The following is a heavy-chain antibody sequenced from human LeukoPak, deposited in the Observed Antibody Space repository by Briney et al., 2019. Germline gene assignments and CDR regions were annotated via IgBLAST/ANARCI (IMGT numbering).Heavy chain of an antibody. V-gene: IGHV3-30*03. CDR2: ISYDGSNK. CDR1: GFTFSSYG. D-gene: IGHD1-26*01. Sequence: PGGSLRLSCAASGFTFSSYGMHWIRQAPGKGLEWVAVISYDGSNKYYADSVKGRFTISRDNSKNTLYLQMNSLRAEDTAVYYCARDSGSYFSHWGQGTLVTVSS. J-gene: IGHJ4*02. CDR3: ARDSGSYFSH.